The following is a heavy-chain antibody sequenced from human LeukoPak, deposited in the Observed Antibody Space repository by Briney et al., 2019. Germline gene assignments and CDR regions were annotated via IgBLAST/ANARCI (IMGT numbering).Heavy chain of an antibody. D-gene: IGHD2-8*01. CDR1: GFTFSNYA. J-gene: IGHJ6*02. CDR3: ARDRSSVPVYYYGMDV. CDR2: LSYVGSNK. V-gene: IGHV3-30*04. Sequence: GGSLRVSSAASGFTFSNYAMYWVGHAPAKGLHWVSILSYVGSNKYYADSVKGRFTISRDNSKNTLYLQMSSLRAEDTAVYYCARDRSSVPVYYYGMDVWGQGTTVTVSS.